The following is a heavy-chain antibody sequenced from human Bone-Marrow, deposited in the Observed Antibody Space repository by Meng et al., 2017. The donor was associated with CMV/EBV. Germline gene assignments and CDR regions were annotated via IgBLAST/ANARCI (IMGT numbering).Heavy chain of an antibody. D-gene: IGHD3-22*01. CDR1: EFSFSSYN. J-gene: IGHJ6*02. V-gene: IGHV3-74*01. CDR3: ARVDYYDRSGDYNYVNYGMDV. CDR2: INTDGMST. Sequence: GESLKISCAASEFSFSSYNMHWVRQPPGEGLVWVSRINTDGMSTTYADSVKGRFTISRDNAKNTLYLQMSSLRAEDTAVYYCARVDYYDRSGDYNYVNYGMDVWGQGTMVTVSS.